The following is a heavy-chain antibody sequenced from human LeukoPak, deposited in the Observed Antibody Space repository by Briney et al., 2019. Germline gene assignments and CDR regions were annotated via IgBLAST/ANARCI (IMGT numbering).Heavy chain of an antibody. Sequence: GGSLRLSCAASGFIFSDYYMSWIRHAPRKGLEWVSYISSSGNTIYYADSVKGRFTISRDNAKNSLYLQMNSLSAEDTAVYYCAKGDRLRYFASPPLDIWGQGTMVTVSS. D-gene: IGHD3-9*01. CDR3: AKGDRLRYFASPPLDI. CDR2: ISSSGNTI. CDR1: GFIFSDYY. J-gene: IGHJ3*02. V-gene: IGHV3-11*04.